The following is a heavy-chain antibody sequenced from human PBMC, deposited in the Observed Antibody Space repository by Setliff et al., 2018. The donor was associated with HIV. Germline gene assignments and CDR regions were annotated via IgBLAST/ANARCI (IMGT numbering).Heavy chain of an antibody. D-gene: IGHD1-26*01. V-gene: IGHV3-11*04. CDR3: ARSSGSY. Sequence: YYWGWIRQAPGKGLEWISYIDYNGSTIFYADSVKGRFTISRDNAKNSLYLQMSSLSAEDTAVYYCARSSGSYWGQGTLVTVSS. CDR1: YY. J-gene: IGHJ4*02. CDR2: IDYNGSTI.